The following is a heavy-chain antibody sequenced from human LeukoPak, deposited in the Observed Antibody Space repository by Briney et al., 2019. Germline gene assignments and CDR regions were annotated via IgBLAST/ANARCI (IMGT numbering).Heavy chain of an antibody. Sequence: ETLSLTCTVSGGSISSYYWSWIRQPPGKGLEWIGYIYYSGSTNYNPSLKSRVTISVDTSKNQFSLKLSSVTAADTAVYYCARATAAPGTKHFDFWGQGALVSASS. D-gene: IGHD6-13*01. CDR3: ARATAAPGTKHFDF. J-gene: IGHJ4*02. CDR2: IYYSGST. CDR1: GGSISSYY. V-gene: IGHV4-59*08.